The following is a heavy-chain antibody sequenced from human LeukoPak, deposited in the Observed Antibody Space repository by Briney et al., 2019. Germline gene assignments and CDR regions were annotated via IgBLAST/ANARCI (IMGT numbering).Heavy chain of an antibody. CDR3: ARELWNYYYYGMDV. CDR2: IYYDGST. CDR1: GGSMRNYY. V-gene: IGHV4-59*08. D-gene: IGHD1-7*01. J-gene: IGHJ6*02. Sequence: SETLSLTCTVSGGSMRNYYWSWIRQPPGKGLEWIGDIYYDGSTDYNPSLKSRVTISVDTPQNQLSLELRSVTAADTAVYYCARELWNYYYYGMDVWGQGTTVTVSS.